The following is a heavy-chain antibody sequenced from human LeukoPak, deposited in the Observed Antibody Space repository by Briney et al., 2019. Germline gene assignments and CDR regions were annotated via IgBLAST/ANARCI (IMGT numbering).Heavy chain of an antibody. Sequence: GGSLRLSCAASGFTFSSYGMHWVRQAPGKGLEWVAVISYDGSNKYYADSVKGRFTISRDNSKNTLYLQMNSLRAEDTAVYYCAKVPHGDYAVDYWGQGTLVTASS. V-gene: IGHV3-30*18. CDR2: ISYDGSNK. CDR3: AKVPHGDYAVDY. D-gene: IGHD4-17*01. CDR1: GFTFSSYG. J-gene: IGHJ4*02.